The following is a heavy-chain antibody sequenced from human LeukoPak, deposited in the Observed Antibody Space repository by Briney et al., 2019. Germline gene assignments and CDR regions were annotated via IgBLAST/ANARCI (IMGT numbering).Heavy chain of an antibody. Sequence: ASVKVSCKASGYTFTSYYMHWVRQAPGQGLEWMGIINPSGGSTSYAPKFQGRVTMTTDTSTSTAYMELRSLRSDDTAVYYCARVTTFYQYSGYDFFDYWGQGTLVTVSS. D-gene: IGHD5-12*01. J-gene: IGHJ4*02. V-gene: IGHV1-46*01. CDR3: ARVTTFYQYSGYDFFDY. CDR1: GYTFTSYY. CDR2: INPSGGST.